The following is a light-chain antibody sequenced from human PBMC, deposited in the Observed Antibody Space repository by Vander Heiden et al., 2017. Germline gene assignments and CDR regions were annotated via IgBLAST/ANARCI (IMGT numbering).Light chain of an antibody. CDR2: AAS. CDR1: PNIDRN. V-gene: IGKV3-15*01. Sequence: IVLTQSPVTLSVSPGERATLSCRASPNIDRNFAWYQQKPGQAPRLLIYAASTRATDVPARFSGSRSGTDFTLTINNLQSEDFVVYYCQQYQDWPFTFGQGTKPEI. J-gene: IGKJ2*01. CDR3: QQYQDWPFT.